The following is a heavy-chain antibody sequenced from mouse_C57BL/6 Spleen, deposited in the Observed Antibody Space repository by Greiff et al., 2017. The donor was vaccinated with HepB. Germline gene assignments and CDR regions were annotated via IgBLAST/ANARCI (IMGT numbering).Heavy chain of an antibody. D-gene: IGHD1-1*01. V-gene: IGHV14-4*01. Sequence: VQLKQSGAELVRPGASVKLSCTASGFNIKDDYMHWVKQRPEQGLEWIGWIDPENGDTEYASKFQGKATITADTSSNTAYLQLSSLTSEDTAVYYCTTVTTVEEDYWGQGTTLTVSS. CDR3: TTVTTVEEDY. CDR2: IDPENGDT. J-gene: IGHJ2*01. CDR1: GFNIKDDY.